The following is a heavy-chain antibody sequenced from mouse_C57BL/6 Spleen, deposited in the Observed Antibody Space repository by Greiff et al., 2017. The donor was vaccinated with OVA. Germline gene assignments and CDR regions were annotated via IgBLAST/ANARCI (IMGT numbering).Heavy chain of an antibody. V-gene: IGHV1-26*01. J-gene: IGHJ4*01. D-gene: IGHD2-1*01. CDR1: GYTFTDYY. CDR2: INPNNGGT. Sequence: VQLQQSGPELVKPGASVKISCKASGYTFTDYYMNWVKQSHGKSLEWIGDINPNNGGTSYNQKFKGKATLTVDKSSSTAYMELRSLTSEDAAVYYCARHGNSYAMDYWGQGTSVTVSS. CDR3: ARHGNSYAMDY.